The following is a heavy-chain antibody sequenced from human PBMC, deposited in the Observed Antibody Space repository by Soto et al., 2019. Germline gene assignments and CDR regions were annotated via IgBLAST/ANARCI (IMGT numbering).Heavy chain of an antibody. CDR3: ARVRPGDAFDI. V-gene: IGHV3-66*01. Sequence: PGGSLRLSCAASGFTVSSNYMSWVRQAPGKGLEWVSVIYSGGSTYYADSVKGRFTISRDNSKNTLYLQMNSLRAEDTAVYYCARVRPGDAFDIWGQGTMVTVSS. CDR2: IYSGGST. J-gene: IGHJ3*02. CDR1: GFTVSSNY.